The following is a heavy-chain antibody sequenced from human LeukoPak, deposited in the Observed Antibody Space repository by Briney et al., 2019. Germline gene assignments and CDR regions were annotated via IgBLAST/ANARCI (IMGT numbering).Heavy chain of an antibody. J-gene: IGHJ4*02. CDR1: GFTFNTYT. CDR2: IKQDGSEK. V-gene: IGHV3-7*01. Sequence: GGSLRLSCAASGFTFNTYTMNWVRQAPGKGLEWVANIKQDGSEKYYVDSVKDRFTISRDNAKNSLYLQMNSLRAEDAAVYYCTRENWYIDYWGQGNLVTVSS. CDR3: TRENWYIDY.